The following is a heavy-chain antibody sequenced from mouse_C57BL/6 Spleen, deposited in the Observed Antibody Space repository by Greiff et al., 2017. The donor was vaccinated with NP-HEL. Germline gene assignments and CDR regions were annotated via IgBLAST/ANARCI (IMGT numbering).Heavy chain of an antibody. CDR1: GYTFTSYW. Sequence: QVQLQQPGTELVKPGASVKLSCKASGYTFTSYWMHWVKQRPGQGLEWIGNINPSNGGTNYNEKLKSKATLTVDKSSNTAYMQLSSLTSEDSAVYYCARFTLDGYFDYWGQGTTLTVSS. D-gene: IGHD2-3*01. CDR2: INPSNGGT. CDR3: ARFTLDGYFDY. V-gene: IGHV1-53*01. J-gene: IGHJ2*01.